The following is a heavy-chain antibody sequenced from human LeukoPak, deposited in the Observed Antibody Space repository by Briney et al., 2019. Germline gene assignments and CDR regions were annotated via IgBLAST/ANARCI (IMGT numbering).Heavy chain of an antibody. Sequence: GASVKVSCKASGYTSTGYYRHWVRQAPGQGLEWMGWISPNSGGTNYAQKFQGRVTMTRDTSISTAYMELSRLRSDDTAVYYCARSAGFHDYWGQGTLVTVSS. J-gene: IGHJ4*02. D-gene: IGHD1-14*01. CDR1: GYTSTGYY. CDR2: ISPNSGGT. V-gene: IGHV1-2*02. CDR3: ARSAGFHDY.